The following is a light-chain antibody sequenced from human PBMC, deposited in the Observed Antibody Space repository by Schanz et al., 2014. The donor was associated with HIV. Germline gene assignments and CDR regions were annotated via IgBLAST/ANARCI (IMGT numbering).Light chain of an antibody. CDR3: QQYFTSPYT. CDR1: HSVFDGTNIK. J-gene: IGKJ2*01. V-gene: IGKV4-1*01. CDR2: WAS. Sequence: DIVMTQSPDSLAVSLGERATINCKSSHSVFDGTNIKINWFQQKPGQPPKQIIFWASTRESGVPDRFSGSGSGTDFALTISSLQAEDVAVYFCQQYFTSPYTFGQGTKLEIK.